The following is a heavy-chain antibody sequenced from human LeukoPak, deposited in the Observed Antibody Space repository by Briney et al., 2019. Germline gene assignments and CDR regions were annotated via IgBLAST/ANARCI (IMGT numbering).Heavy chain of an antibody. Sequence: PSETLSLTCTVSGDSISSGSYYWSWIRQPAGKNLEWIGRIYTSGSTNYNPSLKSRVTMSVDTSKNQFSLKLSSVTAADTAVYYCARVPEGGVDTEYFDYWGQGTLVTVSS. CDR2: IYTSGST. D-gene: IGHD5-18*01. CDR3: ARVPEGGVDTEYFDY. CDR1: GDSISSGSYY. J-gene: IGHJ4*02. V-gene: IGHV4-61*02.